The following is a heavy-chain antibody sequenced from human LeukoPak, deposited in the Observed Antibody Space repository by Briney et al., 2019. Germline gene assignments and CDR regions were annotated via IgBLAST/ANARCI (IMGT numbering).Heavy chain of an antibody. CDR3: AKDGGGPLD. CDR1: GFTLRTSW. J-gene: IGHJ4*02. CDR2: IKQDGSEK. V-gene: IGHV3-7*01. D-gene: IGHD3-10*01. Sequence: GGSLRLSCAASGFTLRTSWMRWVRQAPGKGLEWVGNIKQDGSEKNYVDSVKGRFTISRDNAKNSLYLQMNNLRAEDTAVYYCAKDGGGPLDWGQGTLVTVSS.